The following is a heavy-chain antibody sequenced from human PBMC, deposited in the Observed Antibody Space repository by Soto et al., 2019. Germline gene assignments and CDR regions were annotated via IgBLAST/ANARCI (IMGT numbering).Heavy chain of an antibody. CDR3: VKDLGYCSGGSCYPPLAAFDI. J-gene: IGHJ3*02. CDR1: GFTFSSYA. V-gene: IGHV3-64D*06. D-gene: IGHD2-15*01. Sequence: QPGGSLRLSCSASGFTFSSYAMHWVRQAPGKGLEYVSAISSNGGSTYYADSVKGRFTISRDNSKNTLYLQMSSLRAEDTAVYYCVKDLGYCSGGSCYPPLAAFDIWGQGTMVTV. CDR2: ISSNGGST.